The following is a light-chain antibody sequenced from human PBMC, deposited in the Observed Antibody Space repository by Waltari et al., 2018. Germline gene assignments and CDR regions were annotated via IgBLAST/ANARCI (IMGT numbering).Light chain of an antibody. J-gene: IGKJ2*01. Sequence: DIVMTQSPDSLAVSLGERATINCKSSQSVFYSSTNKDYLAWYQQKPGQPPQLLIYWASTRESGVPDRFSGSGSGTYFTLTISSLQAEDVAVYYCQQYHTPPSYTFSQGTKLEIK. CDR1: QSVFYSSTNKDY. V-gene: IGKV4-1*01. CDR3: QQYHTPPSYT. CDR2: WAS.